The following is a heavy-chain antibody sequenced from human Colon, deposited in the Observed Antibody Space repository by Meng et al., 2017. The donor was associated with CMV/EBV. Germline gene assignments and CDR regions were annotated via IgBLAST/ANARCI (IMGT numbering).Heavy chain of an antibody. D-gene: IGHD5-18*01. CDR2: INSDGSTL. V-gene: IGHV3-74*03. J-gene: IGHJ1*01. Sequence: GGSLRLSCAVSGFTFSNYWMHWVRQVPGTGLVWVARINSDGSTLTYADSVRRRFTVSRDNTKNTLYLQMTNLRGEDTALYYCARPTSPSYSDFVLVWGQGTLVTVSS. CDR1: GFTFSNYW. CDR3: ARPTSPSYSDFVLV.